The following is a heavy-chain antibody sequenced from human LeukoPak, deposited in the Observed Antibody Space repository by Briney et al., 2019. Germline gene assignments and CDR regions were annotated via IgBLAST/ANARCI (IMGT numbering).Heavy chain of an antibody. CDR1: GFSFGGYN. Sequence: PGGSLRLSCAASGFSFGGYNINWVRQAPGKGLEWVSLLYSGGTTYYADSVKGRFTVSRDNSKNTLYLQMNSLRAEDTALYYCARGGWDYFDYWGQGTLVTVSS. CDR2: LYSGGTT. CDR3: ARGGWDYFDY. V-gene: IGHV3-66*01. J-gene: IGHJ4*02. D-gene: IGHD3-10*01.